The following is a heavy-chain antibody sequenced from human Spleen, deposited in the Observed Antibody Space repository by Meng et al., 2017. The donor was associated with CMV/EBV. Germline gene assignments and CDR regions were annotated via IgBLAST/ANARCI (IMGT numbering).Heavy chain of an antibody. J-gene: IGHJ4*02. D-gene: IGHD2/OR15-2a*01. CDR3: VRDKEDFHYFDY. Sequence: GESLKISCAASGFTFSSYSMNWVRQAPGKGLEWVSSISSSSSYIYYADSVKGRFTISRDNAKNSLYLQVNSLRAEDTAVYYCVRDKEDFHYFDYWGQGTLVTVSS. CDR1: GFTFSSYS. V-gene: IGHV3-21*01. CDR2: ISSSSSYI.